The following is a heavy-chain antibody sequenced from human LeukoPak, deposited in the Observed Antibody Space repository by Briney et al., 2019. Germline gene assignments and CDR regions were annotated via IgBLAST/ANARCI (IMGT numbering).Heavy chain of an antibody. CDR1: GYSISSGYY. V-gene: IGHV4-38-2*02. J-gene: IGHJ4*02. CDR2: IYHSGST. Sequence: SETLSLTCTVSGYSISSGYYWGWIRQPPGKGLEWIGSIYHSGSTYYNPSLKSRVTISVDTSKNQFSLKLSSVTAADTAVYYCARNRMDTAMDFDYWGQGTLVTVSS. D-gene: IGHD5-18*01. CDR3: ARNRMDTAMDFDY.